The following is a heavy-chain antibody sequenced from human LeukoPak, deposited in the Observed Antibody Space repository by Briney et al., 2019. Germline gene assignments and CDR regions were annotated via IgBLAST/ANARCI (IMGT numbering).Heavy chain of an antibody. CDR3: AREGWNDDLDY. CDR2: ILSSGKTI. D-gene: IGHD1-1*01. V-gene: IGHV3-48*03. Sequence: QPGGSLRLSCAASGFTFSSYEMNWVRQAPGKGLEWVSYILSSGKTIYYADSVKGRFTISRDNAKNSLYLQMNSLRAEDTAVYYCAREGWNDDLDYWGQGILVTVSS. J-gene: IGHJ4*02. CDR1: GFTFSSYE.